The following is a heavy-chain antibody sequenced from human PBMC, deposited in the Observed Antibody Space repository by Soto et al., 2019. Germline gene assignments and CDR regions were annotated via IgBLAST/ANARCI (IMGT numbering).Heavy chain of an antibody. Sequence: QVQLQESGPGLVKPSQTLSLTCTVSGGSISSGGYYWSWIRQHPGKGLEWIGYIYYSGSTYYNPSLKSRVTISVDTAKNPFSLKLSSVTAADTAVYYCARAGYCSGGSCYSVLWYFDLWGRGTLVTVSS. D-gene: IGHD2-15*01. CDR2: IYYSGST. CDR3: ARAGYCSGGSCYSVLWYFDL. CDR1: GGSISSGGYY. V-gene: IGHV4-31*03. J-gene: IGHJ2*01.